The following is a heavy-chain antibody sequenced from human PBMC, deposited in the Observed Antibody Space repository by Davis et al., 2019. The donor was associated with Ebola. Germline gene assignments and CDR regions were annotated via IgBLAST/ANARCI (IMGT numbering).Heavy chain of an antibody. CDR3: AKNGDFMTTTTYLDF. CDR2: LVGSGYFT. J-gene: IGHJ4*02. D-gene: IGHD3-10*01. V-gene: IGHV3-23*01. CDR1: GFTFRDYA. Sequence: PGESLKISCEASGFTFRDYAMSWVRQAPGKVLEWVSGLVGSGYFTHYAGSVKGRFTVSRDNSKNTVYLQMNDMRAEDTAIYYCAKNGDFMTTTTYLDFWGQGILVTVSS.